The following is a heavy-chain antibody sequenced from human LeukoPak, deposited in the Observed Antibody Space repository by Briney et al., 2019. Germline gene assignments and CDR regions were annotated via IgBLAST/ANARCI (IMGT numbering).Heavy chain of an antibody. J-gene: IGHJ5*02. D-gene: IGHD2-15*01. Sequence: KASQTLSLTCTVSGGSISSGDYYWSWIRQPPGKGLEWIGYIYYSGSTYYNPSLKSRVTISVDTSKNQFSLKLSSVTAADTAVYYCARGYCSGGSCYWEGRPNWFDPWGQGTLVTVSS. V-gene: IGHV4-30-4*08. CDR3: ARGYCSGGSCYWEGRPNWFDP. CDR1: GGSISSGDYY. CDR2: IYYSGST.